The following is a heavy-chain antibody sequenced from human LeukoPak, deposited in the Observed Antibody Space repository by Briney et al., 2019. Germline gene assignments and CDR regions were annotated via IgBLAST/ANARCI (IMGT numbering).Heavy chain of an antibody. Sequence: SETLSLTCTVSGGSISSYYWSWIRQPPGKGLEWIGYIYYSGSTNYNPSLKSRVTILVDTSKNQFSLKLSSVTAADTAVYYCARLYDSSGALFDYWGQGTLVTVSS. CDR3: ARLYDSSGALFDY. D-gene: IGHD3-22*01. CDR2: IYYSGST. J-gene: IGHJ4*02. V-gene: IGHV4-59*08. CDR1: GGSISSYY.